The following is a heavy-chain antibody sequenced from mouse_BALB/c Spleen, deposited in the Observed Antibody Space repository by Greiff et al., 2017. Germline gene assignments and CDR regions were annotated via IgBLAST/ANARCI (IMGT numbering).Heavy chain of an antibody. V-gene: IGHV5-9-4*01. D-gene: IGHD2-4*01. J-gene: IGHJ3*01. CDR3: ARTDYDD. Sequence: EVHLVESGGGLVKPGGSLKLSCAASGFTFSSYAMSWVRQSPEKRLEWVAEISSGGSYTYYPDTVTGRFTISRDNAKNTLYLEMSSLRSEDTAMYYCARTDYDDWGQGTLVTVSA. CDR1: GFTFSSYA. CDR2: ISSGGSYT.